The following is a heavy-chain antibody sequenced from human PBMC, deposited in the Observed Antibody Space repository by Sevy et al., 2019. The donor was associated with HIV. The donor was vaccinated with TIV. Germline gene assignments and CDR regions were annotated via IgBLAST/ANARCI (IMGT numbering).Heavy chain of an antibody. J-gene: IGHJ3*02. CDR1: GFTFSSYW. V-gene: IGHV3-7*01. CDR3: ARDSGYSSSWWAHYAFDI. CDR2: IKQDGSEK. D-gene: IGHD6-13*01. Sequence: GGSLRLSCAASGFTFSSYWMSWVRQAPGKGLEWVANIKQDGSEKYYVDSVKGRFTISRDNAKNSLYLQMNSLRAEDTAVYYCARDSGYSSSWWAHYAFDIWDQGTMVTVSS.